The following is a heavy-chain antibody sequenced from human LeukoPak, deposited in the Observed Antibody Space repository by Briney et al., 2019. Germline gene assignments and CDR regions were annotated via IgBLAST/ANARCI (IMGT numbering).Heavy chain of an antibody. CDR1: GFTFSSYG. CDR2: IRYDGSNK. J-gene: IGHJ4*02. Sequence: GGSLRLSCAASGFTFSSYGMHWVRQAPGKGLEWVAFIRYDGSNKYYADSVKGRFTISRDNSKNTLYLQMNSLRAEDTAVYYCARVQWLAPQYYFDYWGQGTLVTVSS. D-gene: IGHD6-19*01. V-gene: IGHV3-30*02. CDR3: ARVQWLAPQYYFDY.